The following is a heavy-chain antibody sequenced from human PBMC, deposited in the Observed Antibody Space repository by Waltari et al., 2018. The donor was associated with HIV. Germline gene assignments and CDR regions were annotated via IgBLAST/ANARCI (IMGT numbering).Heavy chain of an antibody. CDR3: RTSSDYGDPPVDY. Sequence: EVQLVESGGGLVKPGGSLRLSCAASGFTFSNAWMSWVRQAPGKGLEWVGRIKSKSNGGKTYAEPVKGRFIISRNDSKNMLYLQMKSLKTEDTAVYYCRTSSDYGDPPVDYWGQGTLVTVSS. CDR1: GFTFSNAW. CDR2: IKSKSNGGKT. V-gene: IGHV3-15*01. D-gene: IGHD4-17*01. J-gene: IGHJ4*02.